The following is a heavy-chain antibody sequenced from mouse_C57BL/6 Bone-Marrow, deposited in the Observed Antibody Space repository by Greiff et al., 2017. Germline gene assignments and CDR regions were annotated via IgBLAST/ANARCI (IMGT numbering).Heavy chain of an antibody. Sequence: VKLMESGPELVKPGASVKISCKASGYAFSSSWMNWVKQRPGKGLEWIGRIYPGDGDTNYNGKFKGKATLTADKSSSTAYMQLSSLTSEDSAVYFCARRDYYYGSSYYWYFDVWGTGTTVTVSS. CDR3: ARRDYYYGSSYYWYFDV. J-gene: IGHJ1*03. CDR2: IYPGDGDT. D-gene: IGHD1-1*01. V-gene: IGHV1-82*01. CDR1: GYAFSSSW.